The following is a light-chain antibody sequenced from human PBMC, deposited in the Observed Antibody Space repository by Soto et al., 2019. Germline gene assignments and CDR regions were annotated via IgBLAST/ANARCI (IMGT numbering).Light chain of an antibody. CDR1: SSDVGGYNY. V-gene: IGLV2-14*01. Sequence: QSVLTQPASVSWSPGQSITISCTGTSSDVGGYNYVSWYQQHPGKAPKLMIYDVSNRPSGVSNRFSGSKSGNTASQTISGLQAEDEADYYCSSYTSSSTLYVFRPGTQLTVL. CDR3: SSYTSSSTLYV. J-gene: IGLJ1*01. CDR2: DVS.